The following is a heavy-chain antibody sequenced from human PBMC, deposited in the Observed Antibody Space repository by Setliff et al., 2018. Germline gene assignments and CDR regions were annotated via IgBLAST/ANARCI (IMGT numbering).Heavy chain of an antibody. CDR1: GFTFGDYA. CDR3: IRLSSSAYYYMDT. J-gene: IGHJ6*03. D-gene: IGHD6-19*01. V-gene: IGHV3-49*04. CDR2: IRSKAYGGTT. Sequence: PGGSLRLSCSVSGFTFGDYAMTWVRQAPGKGLEWVGFIRSKAYGGTTEYAASVKGRFTISRNDSEGIAYLQMNSLETEDTAVYYCIRLSSSAYYYMDTWGKGTTVTVSS.